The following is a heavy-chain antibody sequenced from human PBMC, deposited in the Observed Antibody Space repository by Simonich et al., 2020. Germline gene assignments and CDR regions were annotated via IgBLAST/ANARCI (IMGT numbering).Heavy chain of an antibody. J-gene: IGHJ4*02. V-gene: IGHV1-18*01. D-gene: IGHD6-13*01. CDR1: GYTFTSYG. CDR2: ISAYKRNK. CDR3: ARDQGGRAAAATDY. Sequence: QVQLVQSGAEVKKPGASVKVSCKASGYTFTSYGISWGRQAPGQGLEWLGWISAYKRNKNYGQKLQGRVTMTTDTSTSTAYMELRSLRSDDTAVYYCARDQGGRAAAATDYWGQGTLVTVSS.